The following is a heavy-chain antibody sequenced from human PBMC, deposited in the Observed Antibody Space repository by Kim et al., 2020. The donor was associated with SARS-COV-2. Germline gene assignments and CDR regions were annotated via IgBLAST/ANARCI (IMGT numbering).Heavy chain of an antibody. Sequence: GGSLRLSCAASGFTFSSYWMSWVRQAPGKGLEWVANIKQDGSEKYYVDSVKGRFTISRDNAKNSLYLQMNSLRAEDTAVYYCARAPRYSYGYVLEYWGQGTLVTVSS. J-gene: IGHJ4*02. CDR1: GFTFSSYW. D-gene: IGHD5-18*01. V-gene: IGHV3-7*03. CDR2: IKQDGSEK. CDR3: ARAPRYSYGYVLEY.